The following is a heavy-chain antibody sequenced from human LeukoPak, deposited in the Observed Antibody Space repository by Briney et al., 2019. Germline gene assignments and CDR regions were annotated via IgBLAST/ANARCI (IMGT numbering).Heavy chain of an antibody. CDR3: ARGRYSSSWYTLYNWFDP. Sequence: PSETLSLTCAAYGGSFSGYYWSWIRQPPGKGLEWIGEINHSGSTNYNPSLKSRVTISVDTSKNQFSLKLSSVTAADTAVYYCARGRYSSSWYTLYNWFDPWGQGTLVTVSS. V-gene: IGHV4-34*01. J-gene: IGHJ5*02. CDR1: GGSFSGYY. D-gene: IGHD6-13*01. CDR2: INHSGST.